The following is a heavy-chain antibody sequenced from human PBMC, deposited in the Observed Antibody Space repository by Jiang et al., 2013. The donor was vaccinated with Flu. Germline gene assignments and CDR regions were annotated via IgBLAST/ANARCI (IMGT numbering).Heavy chain of an antibody. CDR3: ARSIRYFDWNAFDI. J-gene: IGHJ3*02. Sequence: YDMHWVRQAPGKGLEWVSGIRWNSGNIGNADSVEGRFTISRDNAKNSLYLQMNSLRPEDTALYYCARSIRYFDWNAFDIWGQGDNGHRLF. CDR1: YD. V-gene: IGHV3-9*01. CDR2: IRWNSGNI. D-gene: IGHD3-9*01.